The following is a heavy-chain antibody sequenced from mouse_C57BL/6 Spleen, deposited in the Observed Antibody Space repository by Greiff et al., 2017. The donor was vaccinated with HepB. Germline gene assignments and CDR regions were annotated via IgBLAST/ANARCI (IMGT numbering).Heavy chain of an antibody. V-gene: IGHV1-81*01. CDR1: GYTFTSYG. CDR2: IYPRSGNT. Sequence: QVQLKESGAELARPGASVKLSCKASGYTFTSYGISWVKQRTGQGLEWIGEIYPRSGNTYYNEKFKGKATLTADKSSSTAYMELRSLTSEDSAVYFCARSREGYAMDYWGQGTSVTVSS. J-gene: IGHJ4*01. CDR3: ARSREGYAMDY.